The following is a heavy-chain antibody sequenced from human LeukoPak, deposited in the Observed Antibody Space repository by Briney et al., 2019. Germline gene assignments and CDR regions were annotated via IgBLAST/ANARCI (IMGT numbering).Heavy chain of an antibody. CDR3: ARDSDYGFLSGYTDGYYYGMDV. D-gene: IGHD3-3*01. CDR1: GGSISSYY. Sequence: SETLSLTCTVSGGSISSYYWSWIRQPAGKGLEWIGRIYASGSTNYNPSLKSRVTMSVDTSKNQFSLKLSSVTAADTAVYYCARDSDYGFLSGYTDGYYYGMDVWGQGTTVTVSS. J-gene: IGHJ6*02. CDR2: IYASGST. V-gene: IGHV4-4*07.